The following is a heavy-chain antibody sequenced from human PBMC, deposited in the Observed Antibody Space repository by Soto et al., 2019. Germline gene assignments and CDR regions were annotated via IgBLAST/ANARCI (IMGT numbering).Heavy chain of an antibody. CDR3: AREGDSHAFRGFDL. CDR2: MYPGDSDT. J-gene: IGHJ5*02. D-gene: IGHD5-18*01. Sequence: GESLKISCRGSGYDFNTNWFGWVRQLPGRGLEWVGIMYPGDSDTRYNPSLQGHVTLSADVTVSTAFLQWRSLKTSDTGIYSCAREGDSHAFRGFDLWGQGTPVTVSS. V-gene: IGHV5-51*01. CDR1: GYDFNTNW.